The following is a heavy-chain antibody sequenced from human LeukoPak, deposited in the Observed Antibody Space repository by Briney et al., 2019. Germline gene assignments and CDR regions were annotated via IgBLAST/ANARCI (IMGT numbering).Heavy chain of an antibody. J-gene: IGHJ4*02. CDR1: GGSVSDYY. CDR2: IYTSGST. CDR3: ASSMVRGVMRFDY. V-gene: IGHV4-4*07. Sequence: SETLSLTCTIPGGSVSDYYWSWIRQPAGKGLEWIGRIYTSGSTNYNPSLKSRVTISVDTSKNQFSLKLSSVTAADTAVYYCASSMVRGVMRFDYWGQGTLVTVSS. D-gene: IGHD3-10*01.